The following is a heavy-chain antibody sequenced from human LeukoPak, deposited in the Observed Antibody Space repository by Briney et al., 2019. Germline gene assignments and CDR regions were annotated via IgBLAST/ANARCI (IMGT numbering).Heavy chain of an antibody. J-gene: IGHJ6*03. V-gene: IGHV4-61*02. CDR1: GGSISSGSYY. CDR3: ARDYSTPSYYYYYMDV. CDR2: IYTSGST. Sequence: SQTLSLTCTVSGGSISSGSYYWSWIGQPAGTGLEWLGRIYTSGSTNYNPSLKSRVTISVDTSKNQFSLGLTSVTAADTAVYFCARDYSTPSYYYYYMDVWGKGTTVTVSS. D-gene: IGHD6-6*01.